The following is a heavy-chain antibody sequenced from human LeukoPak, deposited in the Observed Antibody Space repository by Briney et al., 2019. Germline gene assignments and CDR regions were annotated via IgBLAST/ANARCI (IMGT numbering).Heavy chain of an antibody. D-gene: IGHD3-3*01. J-gene: IGHJ6*03. Sequence: SETLSLTCTVSGGSISSYYWSWIRQPAGKGLEWIGRIYTSGSTNYNPSLKSRVTMSVDTSKNQFSLKLSSVTAADTAVYYCARGAQIGLRFLGWLDYYMDVWGKGTTVTVSS. CDR1: GGSISSYY. CDR3: ARGAQIGLRFLGWLDYYMDV. V-gene: IGHV4-4*07. CDR2: IYTSGST.